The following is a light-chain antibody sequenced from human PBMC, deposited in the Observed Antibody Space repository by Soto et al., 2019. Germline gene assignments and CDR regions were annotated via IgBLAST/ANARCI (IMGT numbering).Light chain of an antibody. CDR3: SSYAGSNNPHV. J-gene: IGLJ1*01. Sequence: QSVLTQPPSASGSPGQSVTISCTGTSGDIGGYDYVSWYQQHPGKAPKLMIYEVTKRPLGVPDRFSGSKSGNTASLTVSGLQAEDEADYYCSSYAGSNNPHVFGTGTKLTVL. V-gene: IGLV2-8*01. CDR1: SGDIGGYDY. CDR2: EVT.